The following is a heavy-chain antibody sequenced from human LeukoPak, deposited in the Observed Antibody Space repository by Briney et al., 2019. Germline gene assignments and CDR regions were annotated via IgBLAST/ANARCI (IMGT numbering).Heavy chain of an antibody. V-gene: IGHV4-61*08. D-gene: IGHD2-15*01. J-gene: IGHJ3*02. CDR2: IYYSGST. CDR3: ASCTPNDAFDI. CDR1: GGSISSGDSY. Sequence: SESLSLTCTVSGGSISSGDSYWSCVRQPPGSGLGWSGYIYYSGSTNYNPSLKSRVTISVDPSKTQCSLKLSSVTAADTTVYYCASCTPNDAFDICGQGKMVTVSS.